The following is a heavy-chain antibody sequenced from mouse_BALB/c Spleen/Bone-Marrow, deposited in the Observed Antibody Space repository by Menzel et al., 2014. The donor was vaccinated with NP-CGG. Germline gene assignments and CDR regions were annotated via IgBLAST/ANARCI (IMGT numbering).Heavy chain of an antibody. D-gene: IGHD2-14*01. CDR2: IWAGGIT. CDR1: GFSLTSYG. CDR3: ARGGYYKYDEDAMDC. J-gene: IGHJ4*01. V-gene: IGHV2-9*02. Sequence: VKLVESGPGLVAPSQSLSITCTVSGFSLTSYGVHWVRQPPGKGLEWLGVIWAGGITNYNSTLMSRLSINKDDSKSKVFLKMNSLQTDDTAMYYCARGGYYKYDEDAMDCWGQGTSVTVSS.